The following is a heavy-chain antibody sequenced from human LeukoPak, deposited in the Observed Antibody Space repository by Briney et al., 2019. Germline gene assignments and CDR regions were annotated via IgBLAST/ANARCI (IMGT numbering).Heavy chain of an antibody. CDR1: GGSISSSSYY. CDR3: ARHPTEDWDFDY. CDR2: IYYSAST. Sequence: SETLSLTCTVSGGSISSSSYYWGWIRPPPGQGLEWIGSIYYSASTYHNPSLKSRVTISVDTSKNQFSLKLSSVTAADTAVYYCARHPTEDWDFDYWGEGTLVTVSS. J-gene: IGHJ4*02. D-gene: IGHD3-9*01. V-gene: IGHV4-39*01.